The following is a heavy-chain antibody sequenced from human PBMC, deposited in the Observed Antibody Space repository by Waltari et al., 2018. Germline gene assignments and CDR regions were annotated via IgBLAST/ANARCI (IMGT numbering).Heavy chain of an antibody. CDR2: ITSNAYEVTT. D-gene: IGHD3-10*01. J-gene: IGHJ4*02. Sequence: EVQLVDSGGGLVQPGRSLRLSCTASGFTFGDYTMSWFRQAPGKGLEWVSFITSNAYEVTTELAAVVKGKFTISRDESKSIVYLQMNSLKTEDTAVYYCTRDKYGLGYDLFVYWGQGTLVIVSS. CDR3: TRDKYGLGYDLFVY. V-gene: IGHV3-49*03. CDR1: GFTFGDYT.